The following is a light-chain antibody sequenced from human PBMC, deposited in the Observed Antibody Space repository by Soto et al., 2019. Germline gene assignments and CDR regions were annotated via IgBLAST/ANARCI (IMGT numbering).Light chain of an antibody. CDR3: PQYNNLPPWT. CDR1: QSVSSN. V-gene: IGKV3-15*01. Sequence: EIVMTQSPATLSVSPGERATLSCRASQSVSSNLAWYQQKPGQAPRLLIYGASTRATGIPARCSGSGSGTEFTLTISRRQSVVCANHYCPQYNNLPPWTFAKGTKVEIK. CDR2: GAS. J-gene: IGKJ1*01.